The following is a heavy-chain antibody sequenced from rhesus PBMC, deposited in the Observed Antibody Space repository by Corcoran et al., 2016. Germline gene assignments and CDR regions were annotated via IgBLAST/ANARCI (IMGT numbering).Heavy chain of an antibody. D-gene: IGHD3-3*01. CDR2: INGNSGST. J-gene: IGHJ4*01. Sequence: QVQLQESGPGLVKPSETLSLTCAVSGGSFSSYWWSWIRQPPGKGLEWIGEINGNSGSTNYNPSLKSRVTISKDASKNQFSLKLSSGTAADTAVYYWARPLWTGAFLFGYWGQGVLVTVSS. CDR3: ARPLWTGAFLFGY. V-gene: IGHV4-80*01. CDR1: GGSFSSYW.